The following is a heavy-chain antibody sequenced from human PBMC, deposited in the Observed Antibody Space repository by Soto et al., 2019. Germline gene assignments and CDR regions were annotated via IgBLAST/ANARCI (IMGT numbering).Heavy chain of an antibody. CDR1: NYSISSGYY. D-gene: IGHD4-4*01. V-gene: IGHV4-38-2*02. Sequence: SETLSLTCAASNYSISSGYYWSWIRQSPGKGLEWIGSVYQSVSTYYNPSLESRVSILVDISENHFSLRLNSVTAADTAVYFCAREKGNSSPFDIWGQGILVTVSS. J-gene: IGHJ3*02. CDR3: AREKGNSSPFDI. CDR2: VYQSVST.